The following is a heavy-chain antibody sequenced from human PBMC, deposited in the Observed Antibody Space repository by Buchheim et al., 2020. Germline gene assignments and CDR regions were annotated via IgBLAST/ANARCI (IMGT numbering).Heavy chain of an antibody. V-gene: IGHV3-9*01. Sequence: EVQVVESGGGLVQPGRSLRLSCVESGLIFDDYAMHWVRQAPGKGLEWVSGIFLRSGVTDYAGSVRGRFTISRDKANGSLFLQMDSLTTEDTALYYCVKDILPGGADVWGPGTT. D-gene: IGHD4-17*01. CDR1: GLIFDDYA. J-gene: IGHJ6*02. CDR3: VKDILPGGADV. CDR2: IFLRSGVT.